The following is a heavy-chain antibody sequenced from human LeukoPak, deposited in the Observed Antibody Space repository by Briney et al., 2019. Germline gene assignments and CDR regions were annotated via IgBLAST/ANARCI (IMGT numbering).Heavy chain of an antibody. J-gene: IGHJ4*02. D-gene: IGHD6-13*01. Sequence: GGSLRLSCAASGFTFSSYEMNWVRQAPGKGLEWVSYISSSGSTIYHADSVKGRFTISRDNAKNSLYLQMNSLRAEDTAVYYCARASSWSPDFDYWGQGTLVTVSS. CDR1: GFTFSSYE. V-gene: IGHV3-48*03. CDR3: ARASSWSPDFDY. CDR2: ISSSGSTI.